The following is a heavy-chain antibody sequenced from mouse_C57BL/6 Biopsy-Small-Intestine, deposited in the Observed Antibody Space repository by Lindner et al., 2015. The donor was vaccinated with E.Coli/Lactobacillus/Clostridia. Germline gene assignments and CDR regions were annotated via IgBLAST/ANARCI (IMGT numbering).Heavy chain of an antibody. CDR1: GDEFSRYW. D-gene: IGHD2-3*01. CDR2: IYTGDGET. Sequence: VQLQESGAELVKPGASVKISCKGSGDEFSRYWMNWLKQRPGKGLEWIGQIYTGDGETNYNGKFKGKATLTTDKSSSTAYMQLSSLTSGDSAVYFCADGYFGGFPYWGQGTLVTVSA. V-gene: IGHV1-80*01. J-gene: IGHJ3*01. CDR3: ADGYFGGFPY.